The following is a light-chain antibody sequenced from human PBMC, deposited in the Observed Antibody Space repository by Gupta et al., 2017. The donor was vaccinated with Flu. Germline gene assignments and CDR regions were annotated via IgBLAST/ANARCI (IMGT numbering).Light chain of an antibody. J-gene: IGKJ1*01. CDR1: QSISSY. CDR3: QQTWT. CDR2: AAS. V-gene: IGKV1-39*01. Sequence: DIQMTQSPSSLSASVGDRVTITCRASQSISSYLNWDQQKPGKAPKLLIYAASSLQSGVQSRFSGSGSGTDFTLTSSSLQPEDFATYDGQQTWTFGQGTKVEIK.